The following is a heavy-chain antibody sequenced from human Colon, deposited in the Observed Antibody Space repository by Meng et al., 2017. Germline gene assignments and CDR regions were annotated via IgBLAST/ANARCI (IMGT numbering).Heavy chain of an antibody. CDR2: IYYSGST. J-gene: IGHJ5*02. CDR3: ARDSGYDKNWFDP. D-gene: IGHD5-12*01. V-gene: IGHV4-61*01. Sequence: QLQGSGPGLFRPSETLSLSCTVSCGSVISNSYYWSWIRQPPGKGLEWIGFIYYSGSTNYNPSLKSRVTISVDTSKNQFSLKVSSVTAADTAVYYCARDSGYDKNWFDPWGQGTLVTVSS. CDR1: CGSVISNSYY.